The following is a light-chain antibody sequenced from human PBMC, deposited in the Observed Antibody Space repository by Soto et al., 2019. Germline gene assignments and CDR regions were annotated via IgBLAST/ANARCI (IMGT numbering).Light chain of an antibody. CDR3: ETWDSNILV. CDR2: LEDSGSY. Sequence: QSVLTQSSSATASLGSSVTLTCTLSSGHSNYSIAWHQQQQGKAPRYLMKLEDSGSYNKGSGVPDRFSGSSSGADRYLTISNLQFEDEADYYCETWDSNILVFGGGTNLTVL. CDR1: SGHSNYS. V-gene: IGLV4-60*02. J-gene: IGLJ2*01.